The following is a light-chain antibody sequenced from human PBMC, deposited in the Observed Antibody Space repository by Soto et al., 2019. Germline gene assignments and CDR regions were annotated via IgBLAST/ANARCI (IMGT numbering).Light chain of an antibody. CDR3: QQYDSYSK. CDR2: KAS. CDR1: QSVGRW. V-gene: IGKV1-5*03. J-gene: IGKJ1*01. Sequence: DIQMTQSPSTLSASVGYSVTTTCRASQSVGRWLAWYQQKPGKAPEVLIYKASTLQYGVPSRFSGSGSGTEFTLTISSLQPDDFATYYCQQYDSYSKFGQGTKV.